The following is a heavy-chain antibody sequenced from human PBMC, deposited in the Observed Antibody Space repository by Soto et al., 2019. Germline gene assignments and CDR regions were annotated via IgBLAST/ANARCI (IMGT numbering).Heavy chain of an antibody. CDR1: GYNFAIYA. J-gene: IGHJ6*02. D-gene: IGHD5-12*01. Sequence: GVSVKVSCKASGYNFAIYAMHWVRQAPGQRLEWMVWINAGNGNTKYSQKFQGRVTITRDTSASTAYMELSSLRSEDTAVYYCATGDIVATIGVRYYYYGMDVWGQGTTVTVSS. V-gene: IGHV1-3*01. CDR2: INAGNGNT. CDR3: ATGDIVATIGVRYYYYGMDV.